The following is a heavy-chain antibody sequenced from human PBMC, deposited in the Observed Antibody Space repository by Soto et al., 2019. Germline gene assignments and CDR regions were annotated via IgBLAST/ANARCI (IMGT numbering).Heavy chain of an antibody. D-gene: IGHD6-13*01. CDR3: ARGGFSSSWRLDY. CDR1: AYDFNTYS. J-gene: IGHJ4*02. V-gene: IGHV1-18*04. Sequence: ASVQVSCKASAYDFNTYSFNWVRQAPGQGLEWMGSIFPYTGDTHYAQNLQARFTMTRYTSTNTAYMDLARLQFDDTAVYYCARGGFSSSWRLDYGGQGALVTVSA. CDR2: IFPYTGDT.